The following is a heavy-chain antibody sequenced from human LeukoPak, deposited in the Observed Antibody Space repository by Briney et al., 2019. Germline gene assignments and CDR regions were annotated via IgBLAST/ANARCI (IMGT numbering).Heavy chain of an antibody. V-gene: IGHV3-48*01. D-gene: IGHD6-6*01. CDR2: ISSSSSTI. CDR1: GFTFSSYS. CDR3: ARGTYSSSKYFQH. J-gene: IGHJ1*01. Sequence: GGSLRLSCAASGFTFSSYSMNLVRQAPGKGLEWVSYISSSSSTIYYADSVKGRFTISRDNAKNSLYLQMNSLRAEDTAVYYCARGTYSSSKYFQHWGQGTLVTVSS.